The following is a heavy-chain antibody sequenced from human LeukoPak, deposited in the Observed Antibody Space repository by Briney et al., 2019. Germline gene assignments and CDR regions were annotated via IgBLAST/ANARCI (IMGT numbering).Heavy chain of an antibody. CDR2: ISGYGGST. Sequence: GGSLRLSCAASGFTFSSFAMSWVRQAPGKGLEWISAISGYGGSTYYADSVKGRFTISRDNSKNTLYLQMNSLRAEDTAVYYCAKTLTTVKNFWGQGTLVTVSS. CDR1: GFTFSSFA. V-gene: IGHV3-23*01. D-gene: IGHD4-11*01. CDR3: AKTLTTVKNF. J-gene: IGHJ4*02.